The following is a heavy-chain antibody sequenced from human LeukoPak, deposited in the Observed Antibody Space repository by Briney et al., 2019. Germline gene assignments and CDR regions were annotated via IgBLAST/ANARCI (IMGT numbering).Heavy chain of an antibody. Sequence: SETLSLTCAVYGGSFSVYYWSWIRQPPGKGLEWIGEINHSGSTNYNPSLKSRVTISVDTSKNQFSLKLSSVTAADTAVYYCARGPPAWRRHYYDSSGYLDYWGQGTLVTVSS. CDR2: INHSGST. CDR1: GGSFSVYY. V-gene: IGHV4-34*01. D-gene: IGHD3-22*01. CDR3: ARGPPAWRRHYYDSSGYLDY. J-gene: IGHJ4*02.